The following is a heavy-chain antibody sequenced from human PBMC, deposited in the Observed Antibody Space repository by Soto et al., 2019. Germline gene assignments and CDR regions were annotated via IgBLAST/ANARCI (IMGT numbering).Heavy chain of an antibody. CDR3: ASDRRSTEGGELYY. D-gene: IGHD2-8*02. V-gene: IGHV1-18*01. Sequence: QVQLVQSGSEVRKPGASVKVSCKTSGYTFTSYALTWFRQAPGQGLEWLGWISAYNGDTKYAHKIHGSVTLTTESSTTTVYLELMRLRSVDTAVYYCASDRRSTEGGELYYWGQGTLVTVSS. J-gene: IGHJ4*02. CDR1: GYTFTSYA. CDR2: ISAYNGDT.